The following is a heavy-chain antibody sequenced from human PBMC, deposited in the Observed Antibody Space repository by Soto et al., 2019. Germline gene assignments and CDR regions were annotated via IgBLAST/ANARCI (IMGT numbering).Heavy chain of an antibody. CDR3: ARDLGYGDYEGAFDI. CDR2: INQSGST. V-gene: IGHV4-34*01. D-gene: IGHD4-17*01. Sequence: SETLSLTCAVYGGSLSGYYWSWIRQPPGKGLEWIGEINQSGSTNYNPSLKSRVTISVDTSKSQFSLKLSSVTAADTAVYYCARDLGYGDYEGAFDIWGQGTMVTVSS. J-gene: IGHJ3*02. CDR1: GGSLSGYY.